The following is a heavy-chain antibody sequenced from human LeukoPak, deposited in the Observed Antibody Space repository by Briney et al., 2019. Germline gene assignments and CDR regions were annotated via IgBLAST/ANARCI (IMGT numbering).Heavy chain of an antibody. D-gene: IGHD3-9*01. V-gene: IGHV4-39*01. CDR3: ARPVAGYYDILTGYYRGYYFDY. CDR1: GGSISSSSYY. CDR2: VYHSGST. Sequence: SETLSLTCTVSGGSISSSSYYWGWLRQPPGKGLEWIGSVYHSGSTYDHPSLKSRVTISVDTSKNQFSLKLISVTAADTAVYYCARPVAGYYDILTGYYRGYYFDYWGQGTLVTVSS. J-gene: IGHJ4*02.